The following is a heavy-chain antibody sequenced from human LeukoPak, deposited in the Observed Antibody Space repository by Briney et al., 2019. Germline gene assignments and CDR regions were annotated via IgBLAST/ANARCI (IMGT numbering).Heavy chain of an antibody. J-gene: IGHJ4*02. CDR2: ISDTGDST. Sequence: PGGSLRLSCAGSAFSFGSFGMIWVRQAPGKGLEWVSAISDTGDSTFYADSVKGRFTISRDNSKNTLYLQVNSLRAEDTAVYYCAKGRIQTYMAPEYWGQGTLVTVSS. D-gene: IGHD5-18*01. CDR1: AFSFGSFG. V-gene: IGHV3-23*01. CDR3: AKGRIQTYMAPEY.